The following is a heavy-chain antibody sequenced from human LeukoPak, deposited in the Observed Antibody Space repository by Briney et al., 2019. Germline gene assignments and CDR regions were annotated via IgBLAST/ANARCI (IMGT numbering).Heavy chain of an antibody. CDR2: ISSSGSYI. V-gene: IGHV3-21*01. CDR1: GFTFSSYS. D-gene: IGHD3-16*01. Sequence: GSLRLSCAASGFTFSSYSMNWVRQAPGKGLEWVSSISSSGSYIYYADSVKGRFTISRDNAKNSLYLQMNSLRAEDTAVYYCARDSLSLRTSAFDYWGQGTLVTVSS. J-gene: IGHJ4*02. CDR3: ARDSLSLRTSAFDY.